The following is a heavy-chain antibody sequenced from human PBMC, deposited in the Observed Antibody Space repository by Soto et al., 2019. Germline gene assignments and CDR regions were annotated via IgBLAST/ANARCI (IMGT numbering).Heavy chain of an antibody. Sequence: GESLKISCAASGFTFSSYGMHWVRQAPGKGLEWVAVISYDGSNKYYADSVKGRFTISRDNSKNTLYLQMNSLRAEDTAVYYCAKMDTAMVTYGFDYWGQGTLVTVSS. CDR1: GFTFSSYG. CDR3: AKMDTAMVTYGFDY. CDR2: ISYDGSNK. D-gene: IGHD5-18*01. V-gene: IGHV3-30*18. J-gene: IGHJ4*02.